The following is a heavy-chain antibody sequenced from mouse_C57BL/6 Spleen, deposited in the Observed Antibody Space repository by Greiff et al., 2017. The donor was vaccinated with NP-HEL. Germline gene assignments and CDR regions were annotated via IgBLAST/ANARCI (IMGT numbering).Heavy chain of an antibody. D-gene: IGHD1-1*01. CDR1: GYTFTSYW. Sequence: QVQLQQPGAELVMPGASVKLSCKASGYTFTSYWMHWVKQRPGQGLEWIGEIAPSDSYTNYNQKFKGKSTLTVDKSSSTAYMQLSSLTSEDSAVYYCARDTTRYFDYWGQGTTLTVSS. J-gene: IGHJ2*01. CDR2: IAPSDSYT. V-gene: IGHV1-69*01. CDR3: ARDTTRYFDY.